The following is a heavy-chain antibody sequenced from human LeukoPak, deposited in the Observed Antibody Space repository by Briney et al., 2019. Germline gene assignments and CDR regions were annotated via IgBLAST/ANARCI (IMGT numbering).Heavy chain of an antibody. Sequence: GGSLRLSCAASGFTFSSYSMNWVRQAPGKGLEWVSSISSSSYIYYADSVKGRFTISRDNAKNSLYLQMNSLRAEDTAVYYCAREDYDFWSGYYSKVNFDYWGQGTLATVSS. CDR3: AREDYDFWSGYYSKVNFDY. V-gene: IGHV3-21*01. J-gene: IGHJ4*02. CDR1: GFTFSSYS. CDR2: ISSSSYI. D-gene: IGHD3-3*01.